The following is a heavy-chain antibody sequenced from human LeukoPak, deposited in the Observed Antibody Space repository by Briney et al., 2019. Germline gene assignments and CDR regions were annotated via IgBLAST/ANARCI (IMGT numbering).Heavy chain of an antibody. J-gene: IGHJ4*02. D-gene: IGHD2-15*01. Sequence: SVKVSCKASGGTFSSYAISWVRQAPGQGLERMGGIIPIFGTANYAQKFEGRVTITTDDSTSTAYMEVSSLRSEDTAVYYCGRKAGDCGGGSCYSIDYWGQGTLVTVSS. V-gene: IGHV1-69*05. CDR2: IIPIFGTA. CDR1: GGTFSSYA. CDR3: GRKAGDCGGGSCYSIDY.